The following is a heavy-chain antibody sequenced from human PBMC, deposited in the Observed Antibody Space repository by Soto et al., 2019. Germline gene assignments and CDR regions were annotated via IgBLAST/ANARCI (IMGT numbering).Heavy chain of an antibody. Sequence: QVQLVQSGAEVKKPGASVKVSCKASGYTFTSYGISWVRQAPGQGLEWMGWISAYNGNTNYAQKLQGRVTMTTDTSTSTAYMELRSLRSDDTAVYYCARDWGDIVVVPAAIHDAFDIWGQGTMVTVSS. CDR3: ARDWGDIVVVPAAIHDAFDI. D-gene: IGHD2-2*02. V-gene: IGHV1-18*01. J-gene: IGHJ3*02. CDR1: GYTFTSYG. CDR2: ISAYNGNT.